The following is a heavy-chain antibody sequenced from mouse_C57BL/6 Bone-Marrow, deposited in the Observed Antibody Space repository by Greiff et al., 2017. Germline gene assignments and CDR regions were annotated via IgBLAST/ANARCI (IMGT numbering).Heavy chain of an antibody. CDR3: ARLATMVTTVFDY. Sequence: VQLQQSGAELARPGASVKLSCKASGYTFTSYGISWVKQRTGQGLEWIGEIYPRSGNTYYNEKFKGKATLTADKSSSTAYMELRSLTSEDSAVYFCARLATMVTTVFDYWGQGTTRTVSS. CDR1: GYTFTSYG. D-gene: IGHD2-1*01. CDR2: IYPRSGNT. V-gene: IGHV1-81*01. J-gene: IGHJ2*01.